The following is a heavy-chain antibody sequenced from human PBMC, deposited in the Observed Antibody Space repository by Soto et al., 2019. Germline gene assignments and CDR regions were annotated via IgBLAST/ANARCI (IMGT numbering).Heavy chain of an antibody. Sequence: PGGSLRLSCAASGFTFSGYRMSWVRQAPGKGLEWVANIDQEKNGRYYADSVRGRFTNSRDNDKDSLYLEMNSLRPEDTALYYCARIMVAPIHYLDSWGQGARVTVSS. J-gene: IGHJ4*02. CDR3: ARIMVAPIHYLDS. CDR1: GFTFSGYR. CDR2: IDQEKNGR. D-gene: IGHD2-21*01. V-gene: IGHV3-7*01.